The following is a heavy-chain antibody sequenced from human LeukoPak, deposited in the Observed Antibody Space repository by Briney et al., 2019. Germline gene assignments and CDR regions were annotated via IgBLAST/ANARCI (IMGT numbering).Heavy chain of an antibody. CDR3: ARQGHWSYND. Sequence: GESLKISCKGSGYSFSGYWIAWVRQMPGKGLEWMGIIYPGDSDTRYSPSFQGQVTISADKSISTAYLQWSSLKASDTAMYYCARQGHWSYNDWGQGTLVIVSS. CDR2: IYPGDSDT. J-gene: IGHJ4*02. D-gene: IGHD1-7*01. V-gene: IGHV5-51*01. CDR1: GYSFSGYW.